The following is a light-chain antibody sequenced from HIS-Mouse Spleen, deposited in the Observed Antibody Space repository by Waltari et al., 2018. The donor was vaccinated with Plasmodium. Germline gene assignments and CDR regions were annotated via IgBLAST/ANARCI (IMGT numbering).Light chain of an antibody. CDR1: QGVSSY. CDR3: QQRSNWLT. CDR2: DAS. Sequence: EIVLTQSPATLSLSPGARATLSCRASQGVSSYLAWYQQKPGQVPRLLIYDASNRATGIPARFSGSGSGTDFTLTISSLEPEEFAVYYCQQRSNWLTFGGGTKVEIK. J-gene: IGKJ4*01. V-gene: IGKV3-11*01.